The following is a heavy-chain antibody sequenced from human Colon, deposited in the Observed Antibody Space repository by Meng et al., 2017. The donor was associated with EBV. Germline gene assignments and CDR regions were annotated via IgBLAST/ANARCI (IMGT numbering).Heavy chain of an antibody. D-gene: IGHD1-26*01. CDR3: AREKVGWQDC. CDR1: GGSISTNHW. CDR2: IYHDGTT. Sequence: QVQLQESGPGLVKPSGTLSLTCAVSGGSISTNHWWTWVRQPPGKGLEWIGEIYHDGTTHYNPSLKSRLTMSVDKSKNQFSLRLNSATAADTAVYYCAREKVGWQDCWGQGTLVTVPS. V-gene: IGHV4-4*02. J-gene: IGHJ4*02.